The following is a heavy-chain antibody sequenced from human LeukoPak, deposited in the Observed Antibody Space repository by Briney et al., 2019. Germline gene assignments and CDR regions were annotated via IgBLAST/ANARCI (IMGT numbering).Heavy chain of an antibody. D-gene: IGHD3-9*01. Sequence: ASVKVSCKASGYTFTSYAMHWVRQAPGQRLEWMGWINAGNGNTKYSQKFQGRVTITRDTSASTAYMELSSLRSEDTAVYYCARGQGYDIDNWFDPWGQGTLVTVSS. CDR1: GYTFTSYA. J-gene: IGHJ5*02. CDR2: INAGNGNT. V-gene: IGHV1-3*01. CDR3: ARGQGYDIDNWFDP.